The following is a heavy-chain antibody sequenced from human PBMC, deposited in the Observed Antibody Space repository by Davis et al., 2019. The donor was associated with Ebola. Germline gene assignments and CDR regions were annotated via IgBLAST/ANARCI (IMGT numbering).Heavy chain of an antibody. D-gene: IGHD4-17*01. CDR2: IYYSGST. CDR1: GGSISSYY. Sequence: SETLSLTCTVSGGSISSYYWSWIRQLPGKGLEWIGYIYYSGSTNYNPSLKSRVTISVDTSKNQFTLKLSSVTAADTAVYYCARGSYGDHFDYWGQGTPVTVSS. CDR3: ARGSYGDHFDY. J-gene: IGHJ4*02. V-gene: IGHV4-59*01.